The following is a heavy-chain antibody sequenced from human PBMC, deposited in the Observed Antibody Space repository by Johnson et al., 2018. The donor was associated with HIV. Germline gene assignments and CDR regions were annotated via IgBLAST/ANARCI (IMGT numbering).Heavy chain of an antibody. CDR3: ARDGHSSTPRCAFDI. D-gene: IGHD6-13*01. J-gene: IGHJ3*02. V-gene: IGHV3-33*01. CDR1: GFTFSSHG. Sequence: QVQLVESGGGVVQPGRSLRLSCAASGFTFSSHGMHWVRQAPGKGLEWVAVIWYDGSTKYYADSVKGRFTISRDNSKNTLYLQMNSLRVEDTAVYYCARDGHSSTPRCAFDIWGQGTMVTVSS. CDR2: IWYDGSTK.